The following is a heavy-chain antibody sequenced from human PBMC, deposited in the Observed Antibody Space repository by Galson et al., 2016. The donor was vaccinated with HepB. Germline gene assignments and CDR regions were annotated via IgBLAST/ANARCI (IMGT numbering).Heavy chain of an antibody. CDR1: GFTFSTYW. Sequence: SLRLSCAASGFTFSTYWMHWVRQTPGKGLVWVSRINYDGTTTSHADSVKGRFTISRDNAKNTMYLRMNSLRAEDTGVYYCVRGGGNTYYYYYGMDVWGQGTTVTVSS. D-gene: IGHD1/OR15-1a*01. V-gene: IGHV3-74*01. CDR3: VRGGGNTYYYYYGMDV. CDR2: INYDGTTT. J-gene: IGHJ6*02.